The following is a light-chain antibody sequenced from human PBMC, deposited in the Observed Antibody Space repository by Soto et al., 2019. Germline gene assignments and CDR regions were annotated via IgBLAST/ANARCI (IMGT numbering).Light chain of an antibody. CDR2: DVS. J-gene: IGLJ2*01. V-gene: IGLV2-14*01. CDR1: SSDVGGYDH. CDR3: SSYTSSSTLV. Sequence: QSVLTQPASVSGSPGQSITISCTGSSSDVGGYDHVSWYQQHPGKAPKIMIYDVSNRPSGVSNRFSGSKSVNMASLTISGLQAEDEADYYCSSYTSSSTLVFGGGTKVTVL.